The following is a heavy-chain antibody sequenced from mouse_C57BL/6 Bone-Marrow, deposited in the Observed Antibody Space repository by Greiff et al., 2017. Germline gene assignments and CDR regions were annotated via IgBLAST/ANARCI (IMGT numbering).Heavy chain of an antibody. V-gene: IGHV3-6*01. Sequence: EVQLVESGPGLVKPSQSLSLTCSVTGYSITSGYYWNWIRQFPGNKLEWMGYISYDGSNNYNPSLKNRISITRDTSKNQFFLKLNSVTTEDTATYYCARASSVDYWGQGTTRTVSS. D-gene: IGHD3-2*02. J-gene: IGHJ2*01. CDR1: GYSITSGYY. CDR2: ISYDGSN. CDR3: ARASSVDY.